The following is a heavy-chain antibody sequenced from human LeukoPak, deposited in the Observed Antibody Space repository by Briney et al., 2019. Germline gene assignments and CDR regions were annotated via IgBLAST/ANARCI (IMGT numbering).Heavy chain of an antibody. CDR1: GGTFSSYA. Sequence: GASVKVSCKASGGTFSSYAISWVRQAPGQGLEWMGRIIPILGIANYAQKFQGRVTITADKSTSTACMELSSLRSEDTAVYYCARARIGGVKDYYYYGMDVWGQGTTVTVSS. CDR3: ARARIGGVKDYYYYGMDV. CDR2: IIPILGIA. J-gene: IGHJ6*02. V-gene: IGHV1-69*04. D-gene: IGHD3-16*01.